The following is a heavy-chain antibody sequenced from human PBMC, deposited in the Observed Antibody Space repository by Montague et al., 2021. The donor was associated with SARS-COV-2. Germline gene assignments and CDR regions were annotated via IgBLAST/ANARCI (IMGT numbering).Heavy chain of an antibody. Sequence: SETLSLTCAVHGGSFSTYSWNWIRQSPGKGLEWIGEIHHGGSTNYNPSLKSRVTMSADTSKNQFSLKLTSVAAADTAVYYCARLGDGVVPSPILGVGPYYSYYYMDVWGKGTTVTVSS. D-gene: IGHD3-10*01. V-gene: IGHV4-34*01. CDR1: GGSFSTYS. CDR3: ARLGDGVVPSPILGVGPYYSYYYMDV. J-gene: IGHJ6*03. CDR2: IHHGGST.